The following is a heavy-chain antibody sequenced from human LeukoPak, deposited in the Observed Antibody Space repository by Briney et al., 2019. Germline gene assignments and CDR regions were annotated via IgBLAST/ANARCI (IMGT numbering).Heavy chain of an antibody. CDR2: ISAYNGNT. CDR1: GYTFTSYG. V-gene: IGHV1-18*01. D-gene: IGHD5-18*01. Sequence: GASVKVSCKASGYTFTSYGISWVRQAPGQGLEWMGWISAYNGNTNYAQKLQGRVTMTTDTSTSTAYMELRSLRSDDTAVYYCARERSGYSYGPYFDYWGQGTLVTVSS. CDR3: ARERSGYSYGPYFDY. J-gene: IGHJ4*02.